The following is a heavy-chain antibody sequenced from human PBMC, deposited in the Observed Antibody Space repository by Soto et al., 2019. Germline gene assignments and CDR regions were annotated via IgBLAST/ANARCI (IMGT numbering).Heavy chain of an antibody. J-gene: IGHJ4*02. CDR2: ISAYNGNT. Sequence: ASVKVSCKASGYTFTSYGISWVRQAPGQGLEWMGWISAYNGNTNYAQKLQGRVTMTTDTSTSTAYMELRSLRSDDTAVYYCARDLGRMIVVVTTPNPLGYWGQGTLVTVSS. CDR3: ARDLGRMIVVVTTPNPLGY. V-gene: IGHV1-18*01. CDR1: GYTFTSYG. D-gene: IGHD3-22*01.